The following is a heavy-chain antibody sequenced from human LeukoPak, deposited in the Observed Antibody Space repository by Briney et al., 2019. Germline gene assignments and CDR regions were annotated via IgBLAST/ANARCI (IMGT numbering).Heavy chain of an antibody. V-gene: IGHV4-59*01. Sequence: PSETLSLTCTVSGGSISSYYWSWIRQPPGKGLEWIGYIYYSGSTNYNPSLKSRVTISVDTSKNQFSLKLSSVTAADTAVYYCARDRPFRQGYCSSTSCYGAFDIWGQGTMVTVSS. J-gene: IGHJ3*02. CDR3: ARDRPFRQGYCSSTSCYGAFDI. CDR1: GGSISSYY. CDR2: IYYSGST. D-gene: IGHD2-2*01.